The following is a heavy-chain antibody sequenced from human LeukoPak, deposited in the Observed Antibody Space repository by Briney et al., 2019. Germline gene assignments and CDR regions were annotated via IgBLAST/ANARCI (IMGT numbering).Heavy chain of an antibody. D-gene: IGHD3-10*01. J-gene: IGHJ4*02. CDR3: AKDLDWFGELPGY. V-gene: IGHV3-30*18. CDR2: ISYDGSNK. Sequence: GGSLRLSCATSGFTFSSYGMHRVRQAPGKGLEWVAVISYDGSNKYYADSVKGRFTISRDNSKNTLYLQMNSLRAEDTAVYYCAKDLDWFGELPGYWGQGTLVTVSS. CDR1: GFTFSSYG.